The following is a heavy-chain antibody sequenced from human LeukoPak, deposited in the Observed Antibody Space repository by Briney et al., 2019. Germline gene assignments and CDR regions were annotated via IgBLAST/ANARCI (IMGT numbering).Heavy chain of an antibody. V-gene: IGHV4-4*07. Sequence: SETLSLTCTVSGGSISSYYWSWIRQPAGTGLEWIGRIYTSGSTNYNPSLKSRVTMSVDTSKNQFSLKLSSVTAADTAVYYCARGLYGSGSYHVDYWGQGTLVTVSS. CDR1: GGSISSYY. CDR3: ARGLYGSGSYHVDY. CDR2: IYTSGST. J-gene: IGHJ4*02. D-gene: IGHD3-10*01.